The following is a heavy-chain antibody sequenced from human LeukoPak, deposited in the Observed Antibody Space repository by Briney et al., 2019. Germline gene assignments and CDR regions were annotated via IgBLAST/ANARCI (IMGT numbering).Heavy chain of an antibody. Sequence: GGSLRLSCAASGFTFSNYWMSWVRQAPGKGLEWVAVISYDGSNKYYADSVKGRFTISRDNSKNTLYLQMNSLRAEDTAVYYCARESYTGIQLWFYFDYWGQGTLVTVS. D-gene: IGHD5-18*01. CDR1: GFTFSNYW. J-gene: IGHJ4*02. CDR2: ISYDGSNK. V-gene: IGHV3-30*03. CDR3: ARESYTGIQLWFYFDY.